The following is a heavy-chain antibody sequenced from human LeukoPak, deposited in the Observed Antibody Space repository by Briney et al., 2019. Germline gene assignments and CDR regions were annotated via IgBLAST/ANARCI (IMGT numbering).Heavy chain of an antibody. CDR2: ISWNSGSI. D-gene: IGHD4-17*01. Sequence: GGSLRLSCAASGFTFDDYAMHWVRQAPGKGLEWVSGISWNSGSIGYADSVKGRFTISRDNAKNSLYLQMNSLRAEDTALYYCAEDMAPYGDYVSPNFDYWGQGTLVTVSS. V-gene: IGHV3-9*01. CDR1: GFTFDDYA. CDR3: AEDMAPYGDYVSPNFDY. J-gene: IGHJ4*02.